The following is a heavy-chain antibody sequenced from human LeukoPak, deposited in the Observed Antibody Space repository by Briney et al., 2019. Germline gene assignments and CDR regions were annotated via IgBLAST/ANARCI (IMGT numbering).Heavy chain of an antibody. Sequence: GGSLRLSCAASGFTFDDYAMHWVRQAPGKGLEWVSGISWNSGSIGYADSVKGRFTISRDNAKNSLYLQMNSLRAEDTALYYCRLAAADNDAFDIWGQGTMVTVSS. V-gene: IGHV3-9*01. CDR3: RLAAADNDAFDI. CDR2: ISWNSGSI. CDR1: GFTFDDYA. D-gene: IGHD6-13*01. J-gene: IGHJ3*02.